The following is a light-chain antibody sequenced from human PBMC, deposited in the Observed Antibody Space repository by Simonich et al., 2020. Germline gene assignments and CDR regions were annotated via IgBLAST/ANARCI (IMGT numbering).Light chain of an antibody. J-gene: IGKJ3*01. CDR1: QGISSY. CDR2: AAS. Sequence: AIRMTQSPSSLSASTGDRVTITCRASQGISSYLAWYQQKPGKAPKLLIYAASTVQRGVPSRFSGSGSGTEFTLTISSLQPEDFATYYCQQLNSYPFFGPGTKVDIK. CDR3: QQLNSYPF. V-gene: IGKV1-8*01.